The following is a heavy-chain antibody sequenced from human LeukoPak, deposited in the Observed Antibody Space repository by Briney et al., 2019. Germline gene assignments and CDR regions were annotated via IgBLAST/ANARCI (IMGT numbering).Heavy chain of an antibody. CDR2: INHSGSI. D-gene: IGHD4-11*01. Sequence: PSETLSLTCAVYDGSFSGYYWSWIRRPPGKGPEWIGEINHSGSINYNPSLKSRVTISVDTSKNQFSLILSSVTAADTALYYCARDSSNYALDYWGQGTLVTVSS. CDR1: DGSFSGYY. J-gene: IGHJ4*02. V-gene: IGHV4-34*01. CDR3: ARDSSNYALDY.